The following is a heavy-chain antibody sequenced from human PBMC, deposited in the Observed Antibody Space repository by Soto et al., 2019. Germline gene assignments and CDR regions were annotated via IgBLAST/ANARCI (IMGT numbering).Heavy chain of an antibody. CDR3: VRDTNLVATTDYSSYGLDV. Sequence: QMQLVESGGGVVQPGRSLRVSCAASGFTFSTYGMHWVRQAPGKGLEWVGVISHDGSNNYYADSVKGRFTISRDNSKNTLYLQMDGLRPEDTAVYFCVRDTNLVATTDYSSYGLDVWGQGTTVTVSS. CDR2: ISHDGSNN. D-gene: IGHD1-26*01. V-gene: IGHV3-30*03. J-gene: IGHJ6*02. CDR1: GFTFSTYG.